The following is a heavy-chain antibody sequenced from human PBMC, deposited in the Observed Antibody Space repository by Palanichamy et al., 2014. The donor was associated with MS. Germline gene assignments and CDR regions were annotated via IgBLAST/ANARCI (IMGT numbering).Heavy chain of an antibody. CDR2: TYYRSNWYK. CDR3: VRGWGSIAFDY. CDR1: GDTVSRTNVP. Sequence: QVQLQESGPGLVKPSQTLSLTCAISGDTVSRTNVPWNWVRQSPSRGLEWLGRTYYRSNWYKDYADSVQGRITIDSDTSKNQVSLQLRSVTPEDTAVYYCVRGWGSIAFDYWGQRSLVTVSS. J-gene: IGHJ4*02. D-gene: IGHD3-16*01. V-gene: IGHV6-1*01.